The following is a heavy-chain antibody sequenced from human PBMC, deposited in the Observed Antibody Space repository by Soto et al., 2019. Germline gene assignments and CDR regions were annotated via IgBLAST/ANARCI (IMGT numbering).Heavy chain of an antibody. CDR1: GLTFGSYA. CDR2: ISYDGSNK. J-gene: IGHJ6*01. D-gene: IGHD6-19*01. V-gene: IGHV3-30-3*01. Sequence: PGGPIRLSCAASGLTFGSYAMHWVRQATGKGLEWVAVISYDGSNKYYADSVKGRFTISRDNSKNTLYLQMNSLRAEDTAVYYCARSKFGTRQWLVSNYYYGMGVWGQGTMVTVSS. CDR3: ARSKFGTRQWLVSNYYYGMGV.